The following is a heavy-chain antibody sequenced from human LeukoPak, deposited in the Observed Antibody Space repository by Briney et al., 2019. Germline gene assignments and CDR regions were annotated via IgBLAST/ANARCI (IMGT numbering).Heavy chain of an antibody. CDR2: VWYDGSNK. Sequence: GTSLRLSCAASGFTFSKHGMHWVRQAPGKGLGWVAVVWYDGSNKYYAESVRGRFTIPKDNSKNTLYLQMNSLRAEDTAVYYCTRDRSSTYFDFWGRGTPVTVSS. D-gene: IGHD2-15*01. CDR1: GFTFSKHG. CDR3: TRDRSSTYFDF. V-gene: IGHV3-33*01. J-gene: IGHJ2*01.